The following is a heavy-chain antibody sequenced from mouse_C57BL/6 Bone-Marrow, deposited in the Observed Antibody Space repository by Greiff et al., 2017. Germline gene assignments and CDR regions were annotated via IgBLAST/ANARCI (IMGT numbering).Heavy chain of an antibody. Sequence: EVKLMESGPGLVKPSPSLSLTCSVTGYSITSCYYWNWIRQFPGNKLEWMGYISYDGSNNYNPSLKNRISFTPDTSKNQFFLKLNSVTTEDTATYYCARGDYYGSSYYFDYWGQGTTLTVSS. J-gene: IGHJ2*01. D-gene: IGHD1-1*01. CDR2: ISYDGSN. CDR3: ARGDYYGSSYYFDY. V-gene: IGHV3-6*01. CDR1: GYSITSCYY.